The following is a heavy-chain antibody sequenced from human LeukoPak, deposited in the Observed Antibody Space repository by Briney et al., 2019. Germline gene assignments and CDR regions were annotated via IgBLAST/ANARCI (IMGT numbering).Heavy chain of an antibody. V-gene: IGHV3-23*01. J-gene: IGHJ1*01. CDR3: AKAEGSSTWYRGEYFQH. Sequence: GGSLRLSCAASGFTFSSYSMNWVRQAPGKGLEWVSSISISGGSTYYTDSVKGRFTISRDNSKNTLYLQMTSLRAEDTAIYYCAKAEGSSTWYRGEYFQHWGQGTLVTVSS. CDR2: ISISGGST. D-gene: IGHD6-13*01. CDR1: GFTFSSYS.